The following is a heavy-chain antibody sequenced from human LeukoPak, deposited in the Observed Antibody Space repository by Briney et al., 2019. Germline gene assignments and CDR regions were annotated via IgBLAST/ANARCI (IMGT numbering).Heavy chain of an antibody. Sequence: TGGALRLSCAASGLTVSSNYMSWVRQAPGKGLEWVSVIYSGGSTYYADSVKGRFTISRDNSKNTLYLQMNSLRAEDTAVYYCAREGLGSYYFDDWGQGTLVTVSS. CDR1: GLTVSSNY. V-gene: IGHV3-66*01. CDR3: AREGLGSYYFDD. CDR2: IYSGGST. D-gene: IGHD1-26*01. J-gene: IGHJ4*02.